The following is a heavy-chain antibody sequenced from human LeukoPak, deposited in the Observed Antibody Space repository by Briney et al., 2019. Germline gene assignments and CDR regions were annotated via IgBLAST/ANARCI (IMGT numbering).Heavy chain of an antibody. CDR2: INPNRGGT. CDR3: ARTFMMTTVTQFDY. CDR1: GYTFTGYY. D-gene: IGHD4-17*01. J-gene: IGHJ4*02. Sequence: ASVKVSCKASGYTFTGYYMHWVRQAPGQGLEWMGWINPNRGGTNYAQKFQSRVTMTRDTSIRTAYMELSRLRSDDTAVYYCARTFMMTTVTQFDYWGQGTLVTVSS. V-gene: IGHV1-2*02.